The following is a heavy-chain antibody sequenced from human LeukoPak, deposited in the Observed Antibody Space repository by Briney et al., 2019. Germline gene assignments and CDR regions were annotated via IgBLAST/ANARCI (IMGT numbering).Heavy chain of an antibody. Sequence: GESLKISCQVSGYSFTTYWIGWVRQMPGKGLEWMGIIYPGDSDTRYSPSFQGQVTISADKSISTAYLQWSSLKASDTAMYYCARHVPSIVATNYYYFYYMDVWGKGTTVTVSS. CDR2: IYPGDSDT. V-gene: IGHV5-51*01. J-gene: IGHJ6*03. D-gene: IGHD5-12*01. CDR1: GYSFTTYW. CDR3: ARHVPSIVATNYYYFYYMDV.